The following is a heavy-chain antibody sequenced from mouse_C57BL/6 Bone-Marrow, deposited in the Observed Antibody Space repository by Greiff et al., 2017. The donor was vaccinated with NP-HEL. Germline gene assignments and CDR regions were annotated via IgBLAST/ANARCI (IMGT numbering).Heavy chain of an antibody. D-gene: IGHD1-1*01. Sequence: QVQLQQPGAELVMPGASVKLSCKASGYTFTSYWMHWVKQRPGQGLEWIGEIDPSDSYTNYNQKFKGKSTLTVDKSSSTAYMPLSSLTCEDSAVYYCARGYYGSSYAMDYWGQGTSVTVSS. CDR2: IDPSDSYT. V-gene: IGHV1-69*01. CDR3: ARGYYGSSYAMDY. J-gene: IGHJ4*01. CDR1: GYTFTSYW.